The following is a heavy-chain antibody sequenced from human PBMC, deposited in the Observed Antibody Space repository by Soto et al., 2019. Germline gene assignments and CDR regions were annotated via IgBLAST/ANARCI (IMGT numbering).Heavy chain of an antibody. CDR2: ISYDGINQ. V-gene: IGHV3-30*18. Sequence: QVQLVESGGGVVQPGKSLRLSCAASGFTFSSYDMHWVRQAPGKGLEWVAIISYDGINQYYADSVKGRFTIFRDNSQNTLYLQINSLITEDTAVYYCSKDKVTGTLDYCGQGTLVTVSS. D-gene: IGHD1-1*01. CDR3: SKDKVTGTLDY. J-gene: IGHJ4*02. CDR1: GFTFSSYD.